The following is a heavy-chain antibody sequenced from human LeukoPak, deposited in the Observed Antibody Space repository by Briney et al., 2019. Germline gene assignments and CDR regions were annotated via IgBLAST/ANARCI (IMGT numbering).Heavy chain of an antibody. Sequence: GGTLRLSCAASGFTFSIYGMSWVRQAPGKGLEWFSAITDSGTTYYADSVRGRFIISRDNSKNTLYLQMNSLKTEDTAVYYCTRASYYDSSGYYYRTGMIDYWGQGTLVTVSS. CDR2: ITDSGTT. V-gene: IGHV3-23*01. CDR1: GFTFSIYG. CDR3: TRASYYDSSGYYYRTGMIDY. J-gene: IGHJ4*02. D-gene: IGHD3-22*01.